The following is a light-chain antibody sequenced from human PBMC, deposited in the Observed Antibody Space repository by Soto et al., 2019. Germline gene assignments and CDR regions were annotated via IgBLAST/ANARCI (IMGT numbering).Light chain of an antibody. J-gene: IGKJ1*01. CDR1: QSVSSN. Sequence: EIVMTQSPATLSVSPGERATLSCRASQSVSSNLAWYQQNPGQAPRLLIYGASTRATGLPARISGSGSGTEFPLTITSRQSEDFAVYYCQQYNKWRTFGQGTKVEIK. CDR3: QQYNKWRT. CDR2: GAS. V-gene: IGKV3-15*01.